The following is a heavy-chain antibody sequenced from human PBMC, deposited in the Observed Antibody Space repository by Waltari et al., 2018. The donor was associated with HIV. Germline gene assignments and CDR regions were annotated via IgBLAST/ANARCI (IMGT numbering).Heavy chain of an antibody. J-gene: IGHJ4*02. CDR3: TSEEDYGSGSHFDY. D-gene: IGHD3-10*01. CDR2: IKTKGDGGAT. V-gene: IGHV3-15*01. Sequence: WGLADPGKGLEWVGRIKTKGDGGATDYAAAVKGRFTISRDDSKNTVYLQMNSLKIEDTAVYYCTSEEDYGSGSHFDYWGQGTLVTVSS.